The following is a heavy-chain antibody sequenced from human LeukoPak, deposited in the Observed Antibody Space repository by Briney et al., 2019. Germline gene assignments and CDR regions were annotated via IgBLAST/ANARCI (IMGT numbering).Heavy chain of an antibody. J-gene: IGHJ6*03. CDR2: INPNSGGT. Sequence: ASVKVSCKASGYTFSSYGISWVRQAPGQGLEWMGRINPNSGGTNYAQKFQGRVTMTRDTSISTAYMELSRLRSDDTAVYYCARDLDDYGDYGRYYYYYMDVWGKGTTVTVSS. CDR3: ARDLDDYGDYGRYYYYYMDV. CDR1: GYTFSSYG. V-gene: IGHV1-2*06. D-gene: IGHD4-17*01.